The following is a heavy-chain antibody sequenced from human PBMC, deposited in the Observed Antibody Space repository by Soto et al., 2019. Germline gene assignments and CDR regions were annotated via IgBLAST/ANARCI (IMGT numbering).Heavy chain of an antibody. V-gene: IGHV3-23*01. CDR3: AKVRVGCSSTSCYGFDY. J-gene: IGHJ4*02. D-gene: IGHD2-2*01. CDR1: GFTFSSYA. Sequence: EVQLLESGGGLVQPGGSLRLSCAASGFTFSSYAMSWVRQAPGKGLEWVSAISGSGGSTYYADSVKGRFTISRDNSKNTLYLHMTSQRAEDTAVYYCAKVRVGCSSTSCYGFDYWGQATLVTVSS. CDR2: ISGSGGST.